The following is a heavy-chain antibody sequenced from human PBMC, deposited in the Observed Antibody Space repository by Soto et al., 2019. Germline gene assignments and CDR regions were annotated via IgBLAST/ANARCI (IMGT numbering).Heavy chain of an antibody. CDR1: GFTFSSYP. Sequence: EVQLLESGGGLVQPGGSLRLSCAASGFTFSSYPMSWVRQAPGKGLEWVSAISGSAGTTYYADSVKGRFTFSRDNSKNTLYLQMTRLRAEDTAVYYCAKTANGWFSAFDIWGQGTMVTVSS. V-gene: IGHV3-23*01. D-gene: IGHD6-19*01. J-gene: IGHJ3*02. CDR2: ISGSAGTT. CDR3: AKTANGWFSAFDI.